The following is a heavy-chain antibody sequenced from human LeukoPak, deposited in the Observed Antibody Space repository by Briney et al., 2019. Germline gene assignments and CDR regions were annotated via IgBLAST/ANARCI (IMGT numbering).Heavy chain of an antibody. Sequence: GGSLRLSCAASGFTFISYAMNWVRQAPGKGLEWVSVVRGSGGSTYYADSVKGRFTISRDNSKNTLYLQMNNLRAEDTALYYCARASLRAGSDWYFDLGGRGALVTVSS. D-gene: IGHD6-13*01. V-gene: IGHV3-23*01. CDR2: VRGSGGST. J-gene: IGHJ2*01. CDR3: ARASLRAGSDWYFDL. CDR1: GFTFISYA.